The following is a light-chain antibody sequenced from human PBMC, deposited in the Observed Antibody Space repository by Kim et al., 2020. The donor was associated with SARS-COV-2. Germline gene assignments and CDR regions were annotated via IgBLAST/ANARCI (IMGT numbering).Light chain of an antibody. CDR2: DNS. CDR3: GAYTSGRTAYV. V-gene: IGLV2-14*03. Sequence: TVTSTGSSTYSNRYNSVSWYQQHPGTAPKLVIYDNSNRPSGVSNRFSGSKSATSATLTISGLQTEDEADYYCGAYTSGRTAYVFGTGTKVTVL. J-gene: IGLJ1*01. CDR1: STYSNRYNS.